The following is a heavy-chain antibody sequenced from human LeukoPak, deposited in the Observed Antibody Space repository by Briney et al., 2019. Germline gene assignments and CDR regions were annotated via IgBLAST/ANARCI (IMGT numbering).Heavy chain of an antibody. CDR1: GFTFSSYW. CDR2: IKQDGSEK. D-gene: IGHD5-24*01. V-gene: IGHV3-7*03. Sequence: GGSLRLSCAASGFTFSSYWMSWVRQAPGKGLEWVANIKQDGSEKYYVDSVKGRFTISRDNAKNSLYLQMNSLRAEDTALYYCARRTGATYNYYYYYMDVWGKGTTVTVSS. J-gene: IGHJ6*03. CDR3: ARRTGATYNYYYYYMDV.